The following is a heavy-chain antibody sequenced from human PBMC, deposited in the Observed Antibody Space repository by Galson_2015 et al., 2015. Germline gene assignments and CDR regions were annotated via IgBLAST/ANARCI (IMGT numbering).Heavy chain of an antibody. CDR2: IRSKAYGGTT. CDR3: TTMGAYCSSTSCYRRRVVYYYMDV. V-gene: IGHV3-49*04. Sequence: SLRLSCAASGFTFGDYAMSWVRQAPGKGLEWVGFIRSKAYGGTTEYAASVKGRFTISRDDSKSIAYLQMNSLKTEDTAVYYCTTMGAYCSSTSCYRRRVVYYYMDVWGKGTTVTVSS. J-gene: IGHJ6*03. CDR1: GFTFGDYA. D-gene: IGHD2-2*02.